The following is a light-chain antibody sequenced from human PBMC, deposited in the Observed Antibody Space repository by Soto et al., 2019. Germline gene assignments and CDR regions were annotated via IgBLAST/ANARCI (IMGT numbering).Light chain of an antibody. CDR2: AAS. V-gene: IGKV1-39*01. CDR1: QSISSY. CDR3: QQSYGTPIT. Sequence: DIQMTQSPSAMSASVGDRVTITCRASQSISSYLNWYQQKPGKAPKLLIYAASSLQSGVPSRFSGSGSGTDFTLTITSLQPEDFATYYCQQSYGTPITFGQGTRLENK. J-gene: IGKJ5*01.